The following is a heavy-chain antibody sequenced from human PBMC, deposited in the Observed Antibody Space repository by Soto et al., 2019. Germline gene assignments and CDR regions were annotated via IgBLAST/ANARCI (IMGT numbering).Heavy chain of an antibody. D-gene: IGHD3-22*01. Sequence: PSLTLSPTCTVSGGSLSSYYWSWIRQPPGKGLEWIGYIYYSGSTNYNPSLKSRVTISVDTSKNQFSLKLSSVTAADTAVYYCARGTNTYYYDSSGYPPLYYWGQGTLVTVSS. J-gene: IGHJ4*02. CDR3: ARGTNTYYYDSSGYPPLYY. V-gene: IGHV4-59*01. CDR2: IYYSGST. CDR1: GGSLSSYY.